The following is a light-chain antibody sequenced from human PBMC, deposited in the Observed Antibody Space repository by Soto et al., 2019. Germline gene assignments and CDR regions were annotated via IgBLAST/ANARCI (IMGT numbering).Light chain of an antibody. CDR1: RSISRS. V-gene: IGKV3-15*01. CDR2: GAS. Sequence: ELVMTQSPATLSLSPGERATLSCRASRSISRSLAWYQQKPGQAPRLLIYGASTRATGIPARFSGSGSGTEFTLTISSLQSEDFAVYYCHHYDNWPPWTFGQGTKVEIK. J-gene: IGKJ1*01. CDR3: HHYDNWPPWT.